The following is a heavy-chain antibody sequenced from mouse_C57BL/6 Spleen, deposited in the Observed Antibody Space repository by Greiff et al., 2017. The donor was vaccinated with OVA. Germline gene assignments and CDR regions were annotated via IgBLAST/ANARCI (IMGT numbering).Heavy chain of an antibody. V-gene: IGHV10-1*01. CDR3: VRHADGYYVYFDV. CDR2: IRSKSNNYAT. Sequence: EVQLVESGGGLVQPKGSLKLSCAASGFSFNTYAMNWVRQAPGKGLEWVARIRSKSNNYATYYADSVKDRFTISRDDSESMLYLQMNNLKTEDTAMYYCVRHADGYYVYFDVWGTGTTVTVSS. CDR1: GFSFNTYA. D-gene: IGHD2-3*01. J-gene: IGHJ1*03.